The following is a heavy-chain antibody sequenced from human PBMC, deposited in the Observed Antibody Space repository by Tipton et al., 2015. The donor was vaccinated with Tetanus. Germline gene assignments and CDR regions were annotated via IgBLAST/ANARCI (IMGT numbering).Heavy chain of an antibody. J-gene: IGHJ5*02. V-gene: IGHV3-21*06. CDR1: GFTFSPYS. CDR2: ISSSGSHM. D-gene: IGHD1-26*01. CDR3: AREGSSGWFDP. Sequence: SLRLSCAASGFTFSPYSMNWVRLAPGRGLEWVSSISSSGSHMYYAESVRGRFSISRDNAKNSLYLQMNSLRADDTALYYCAREGSSGWFDPWGRGTLVTVSS.